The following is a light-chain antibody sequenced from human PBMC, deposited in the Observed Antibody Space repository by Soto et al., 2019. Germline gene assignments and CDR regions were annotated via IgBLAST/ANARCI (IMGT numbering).Light chain of an antibody. CDR3: QQYGSSPWT. J-gene: IGKJ1*01. Sequence: NVLTQSPGTLSLSPGERATLSCRALQYVTSSHLAWYQRTPGQAPRLRIYGASSRATGIPDRFSGSGSGTDFDLTISRLEPEDFAVYYCQQYGSSPWTVGQGTKVELK. V-gene: IGKV3-20*01. CDR1: QYVTSSH. CDR2: GAS.